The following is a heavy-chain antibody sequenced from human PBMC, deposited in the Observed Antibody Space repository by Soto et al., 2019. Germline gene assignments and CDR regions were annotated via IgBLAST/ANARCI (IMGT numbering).Heavy chain of an antibody. J-gene: IGHJ3*02. Sequence: GGSLRLSCAASGFTFSSYSMNWVRQAPGKGLEWVSSISSSSSYIYYADSVKGRFTISRDNAKNSLYLQMNSLRAEDTAVYYCATGDIVVVVAAQGIWGQGTMVTVSS. V-gene: IGHV3-21*01. CDR3: ATGDIVVVVAAQGI. D-gene: IGHD2-15*01. CDR1: GFTFSSYS. CDR2: ISSSSSYI.